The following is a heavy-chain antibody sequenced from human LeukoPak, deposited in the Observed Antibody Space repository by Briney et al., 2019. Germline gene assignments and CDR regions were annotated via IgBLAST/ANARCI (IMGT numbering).Heavy chain of an antibody. Sequence: ASVTVSCKASGYTFTSYYMHWVRQAPGRGLEWMGIINPSGGSTSYAQKFQGRVTMTRDTSTSTVYMELSSLRSEDTAVYYCARGQLWLLKNYGMDVWGQGTTVTVSS. CDR2: INPSGGST. CDR3: ARGQLWLLKNYGMDV. V-gene: IGHV1-46*01. CDR1: GYTFTSYY. D-gene: IGHD5-18*01. J-gene: IGHJ6*02.